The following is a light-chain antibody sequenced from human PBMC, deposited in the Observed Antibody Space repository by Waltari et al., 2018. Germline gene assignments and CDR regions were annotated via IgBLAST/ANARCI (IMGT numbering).Light chain of an antibody. V-gene: IGLV2-11*01. Sequence: QSALTQPRSVSGSPGQSVTISCTGTSRDVGGYHYVSWFQQHPGKVPKLLIYDVSERPSDVPDRFSGSKSANTASLTISGLQTEDEADYYCCSFAGSYTFVFGTETRVTVL. CDR2: DVS. CDR3: CSFAGSYTFV. CDR1: SRDVGGYHY. J-gene: IGLJ1*01.